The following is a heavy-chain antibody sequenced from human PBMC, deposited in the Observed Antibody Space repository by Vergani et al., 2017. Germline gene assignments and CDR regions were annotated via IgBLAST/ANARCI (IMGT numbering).Heavy chain of an antibody. D-gene: IGHD2-2*02. J-gene: IGHJ4*02. CDR1: GFALNRHE. CDR3: VRDRGLCAGGRCYTEAWDY. Sequence: QVQLVESGGGVVQPGTSLRLSCVVSGFALNRHEMYWVRQAPGKGLEWVVGISFDGTNEYYPDLVKGRFTISRYIAKNTLYLQVRSLRLEDTGVYHCVRDRGLCAGGRCYTEAWDYWGQGTPVTVSS. V-gene: IGHV3-30*03. CDR2: ISFDGTNE.